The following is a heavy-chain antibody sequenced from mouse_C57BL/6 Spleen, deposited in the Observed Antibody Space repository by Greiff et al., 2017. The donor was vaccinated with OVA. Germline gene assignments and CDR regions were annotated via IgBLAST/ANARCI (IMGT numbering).Heavy chain of an antibody. CDR1: GFTFSSYA. Sequence: EVKVVESGGGLVKPGGSLKLSCAASGFTFSSYAMSWVRQTPEKRLEWVATISDGGSYTYYPDNVKGRFTISRDNAKNNLYLQMSHLKSEDTAMYYCARDLYYRGAMDYWGQGTSVTVSS. J-gene: IGHJ4*01. CDR2: ISDGGSYT. V-gene: IGHV5-4*01. CDR3: ARDLYYRGAMDY. D-gene: IGHD2-12*01.